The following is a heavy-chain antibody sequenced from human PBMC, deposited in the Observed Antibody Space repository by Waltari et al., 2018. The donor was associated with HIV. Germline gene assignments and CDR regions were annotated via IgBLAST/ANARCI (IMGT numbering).Heavy chain of an antibody. CDR1: GGTFISYA. CDR2: IIPIFGTA. J-gene: IGHJ4*02. V-gene: IGHV1-69*01. CDR3: ARGFDYGVQRFYFDY. D-gene: IGHD4-17*01. Sequence: QVQLVQSGAEVKKPGSSVKVSCKASGGTFISYAISWVRQAPGQGLEWMGGIIPIFGTANYAQKFQGSVTITADESTSTAYMELSSLRSEDTAVYYCARGFDYGVQRFYFDYWGQGTLVTVSS.